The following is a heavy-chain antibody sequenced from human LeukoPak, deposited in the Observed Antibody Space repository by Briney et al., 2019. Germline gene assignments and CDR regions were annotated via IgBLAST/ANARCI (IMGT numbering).Heavy chain of an antibody. J-gene: IGHJ4*02. CDR3: ASSWRDYFDY. CDR2: ISSSSSTI. Sequence: GGSLRLSCAASGFTFSSYSMNWVRQAPGKGLEWVSYISSSSSTIYYADSVKGRFTISRDNAKNSLYLQMNSLRAEDTAVYYCASSWRDYFDYWGQGTLVTVSS. D-gene: IGHD2-15*01. V-gene: IGHV3-48*04. CDR1: GFTFSSYS.